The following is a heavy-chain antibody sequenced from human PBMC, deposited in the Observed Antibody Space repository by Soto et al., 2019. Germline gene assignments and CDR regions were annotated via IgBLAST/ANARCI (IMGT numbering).Heavy chain of an antibody. Sequence: QVQLQESGPGLVKPSQTLSLTCTVSGGSISSGGYYWSWIRQHPGKGLEWIGYVYYSGSTYYNPSLKSRVTISVDTSKNQFSLKLSSVTAADTAVYYCARDRALTMIVVVSGVGMDVWGQGTTVTVSS. CDR1: GGSISSGGYY. CDR2: VYYSGST. D-gene: IGHD3-22*01. J-gene: IGHJ6*02. V-gene: IGHV4-31*03. CDR3: ARDRALTMIVVVSGVGMDV.